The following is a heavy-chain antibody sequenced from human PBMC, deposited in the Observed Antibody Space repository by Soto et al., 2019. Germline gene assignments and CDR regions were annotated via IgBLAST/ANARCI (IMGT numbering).Heavy chain of an antibody. CDR3: ARQAVPSIVTPGSDFDY. J-gene: IGHJ4*02. V-gene: IGHV5-51*01. D-gene: IGHD3-22*01. CDR2: IHPGDSDT. Sequence: PGESLKISCKGSGYTFSSHWIAWVRQMPGKGLEWMGIIHPGDSDTRYSPSFQGQVTISADKSLSAAYLQWSSLRTSDTATYYCARQAVPSIVTPGSDFDYWGQGTQVTV. CDR1: GYTFSSHW.